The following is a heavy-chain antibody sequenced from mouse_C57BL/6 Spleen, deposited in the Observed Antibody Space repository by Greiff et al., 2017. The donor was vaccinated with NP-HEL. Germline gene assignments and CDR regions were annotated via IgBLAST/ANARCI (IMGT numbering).Heavy chain of an antibody. CDR3: TIGNYPAWFAY. D-gene: IGHD2-1*01. J-gene: IGHJ3*01. Sequence: EVQLQQSGAELVRPGASVKLSCTASGFNIKDDYMHWVKQRPEQGLEWIGWIDPENGDTEYASKFQGKATITADTSSNTAYRQLSSLTSEDTAVYYCTIGNYPAWFAYWGQGTLVTVSA. V-gene: IGHV14-4*01. CDR2: IDPENGDT. CDR1: GFNIKDDY.